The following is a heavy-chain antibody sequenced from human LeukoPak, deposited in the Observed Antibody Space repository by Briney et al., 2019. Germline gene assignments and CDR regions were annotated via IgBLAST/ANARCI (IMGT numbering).Heavy chain of an antibody. CDR1: GGSISSYY. Sequence: PSETLSLTCTVSGGSISSYYWSWIRQPPGKGLEWIGYIYYSGSTNYNPSLKSRVTISVDTSKNQFSLKLNSVTAADTAVYYCARRDWGYYYGMDVWGQGTTVTVSS. V-gene: IGHV4-59*01. D-gene: IGHD3/OR15-3a*01. CDR3: ARRDWGYYYGMDV. J-gene: IGHJ6*02. CDR2: IYYSGST.